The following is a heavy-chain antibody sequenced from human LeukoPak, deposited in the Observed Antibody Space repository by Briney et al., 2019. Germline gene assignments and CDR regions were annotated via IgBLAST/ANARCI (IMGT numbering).Heavy chain of an antibody. J-gene: IGHJ4*02. D-gene: IGHD6-19*01. CDR1: GFTFSSYG. V-gene: IGHV3-30*02. Sequence: GGSLRLSCAASGFTFSSYGMHWVRQAPGKWLEWVAFIRYDGSNKYYADSVKGRFTISRDNSKNTLYLQMNSLRAEDTAVYYCARNPPQYSSGWYEKSFDYWGQGTLVTVSS. CDR3: ARNPPQYSSGWYEKSFDY. CDR2: IRYDGSNK.